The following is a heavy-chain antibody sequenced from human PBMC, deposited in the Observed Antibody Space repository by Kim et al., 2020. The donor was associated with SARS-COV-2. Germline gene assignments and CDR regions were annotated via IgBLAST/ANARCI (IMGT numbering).Heavy chain of an antibody. V-gene: IGHV4-59*08. Sequence: SETLSLTCTVSGGSISNYYWSWIRQPPGKGLEWIGYIYYTGSTNYDPSLKSRVTISVDTSKNHFSLRLNSMTAADTAMYFCARSSRGAAAGFDYWGQGTL. CDR2: IYYTGST. CDR1: GGSISNYY. J-gene: IGHJ4*02. D-gene: IGHD6-13*01. CDR3: ARSSRGAAAGFDY.